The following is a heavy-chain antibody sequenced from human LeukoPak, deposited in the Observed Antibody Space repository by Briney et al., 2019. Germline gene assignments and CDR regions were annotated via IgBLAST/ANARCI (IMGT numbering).Heavy chain of an antibody. CDR2: ISGSGGTT. J-gene: IGHJ4*02. V-gene: IGHV3-23*01. CDR1: GFAFSSYA. CDR3: AKGAIRGHDY. D-gene: IGHD3-10*01. Sequence: GGSLRLSCAASGFAFSSYAMSWVRQAPGEGLEWVSVISGSGGTTYYADSVKGRFTISRDNSKNTLYLQMNSLRAEDTAVYYCAKGAIRGHDYWGQGTLVTVSS.